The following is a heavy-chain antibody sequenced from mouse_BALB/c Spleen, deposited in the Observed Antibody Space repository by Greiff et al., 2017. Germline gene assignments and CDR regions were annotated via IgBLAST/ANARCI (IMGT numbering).Heavy chain of an antibody. Sequence: QVQLKESGAELAKPGASVKMSCKASGYTFTSYWMHWVKQRPGQGLEWIGYINPSTGYTEYNQKFKDKATLTADKSSSTAYMQLSSLTSEDSAVYYCARGPYYGSSYGYAMDYGGQGTSVTVSS. CDR1: GYTFTSYW. V-gene: IGHV1-7*01. CDR3: ARGPYYGSSYGYAMDY. CDR2: INPSTGYT. D-gene: IGHD1-1*01. J-gene: IGHJ4*01.